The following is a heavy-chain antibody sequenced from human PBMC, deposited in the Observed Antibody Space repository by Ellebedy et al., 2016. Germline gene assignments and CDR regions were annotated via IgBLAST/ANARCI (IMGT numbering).Heavy chain of an antibody. V-gene: IGHV4-59*08. CDR3: TRTVQLAFYRNV. CDR2: VYHTGST. Sequence: SETLSLTCSVSGTSLIDYHWSWIRQSPRKGLEWIGNVYHTGSTIYNPSLQSRVTISVDTSKTQFSLKLSSVTAADTAVYYCTRTVQLAFYRNVWGRGTSVTVSS. CDR1: GTSLIDYH. D-gene: IGHD5-24*01. J-gene: IGHJ6*03.